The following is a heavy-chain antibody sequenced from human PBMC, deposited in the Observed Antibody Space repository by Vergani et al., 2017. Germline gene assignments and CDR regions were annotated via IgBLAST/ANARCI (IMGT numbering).Heavy chain of an antibody. V-gene: IGHV3-74*01. J-gene: IGHJ4*02. CDR2: INSDGSSK. Sequence: DVHLAESGGGFFQPGGSLRLSCAASGFTFSSYWMHWVRQAPGKGLVWVSRINSDGSSKSYADSVQGRFTISRDNSKNTVYLQMNSLKAEDRATYYCAREESSTTSPFVGDWGQGTLVAV. D-gene: IGHD2/OR15-2a*01. CDR3: AREESSTTSPFVGD. CDR1: GFTFSSYW.